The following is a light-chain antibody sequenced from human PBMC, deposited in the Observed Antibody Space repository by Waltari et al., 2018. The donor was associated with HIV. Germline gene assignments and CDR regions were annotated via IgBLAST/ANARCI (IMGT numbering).Light chain of an antibody. J-gene: IGLJ1*01. CDR1: SSNIGSNF. CDR3: AAWDDGLRGHV. CDR2: RNY. Sequence: SALTQPPSLSGTPGQRLTIPCSGNSSNIGSNFVFWYRQLPGMAPSLLVYRNYQRPSGVCERFSCSRSGASASLAIRGLRVEDEADYYCAAWDDGLRGHVFGSGTSVSV. V-gene: IGLV1-47*01.